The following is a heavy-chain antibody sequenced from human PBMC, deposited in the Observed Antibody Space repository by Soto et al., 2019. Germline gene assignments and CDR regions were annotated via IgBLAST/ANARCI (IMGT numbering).Heavy chain of an antibody. CDR3: ARVYGLVQYDDFWSGYYDY. CDR2: FNPRGGTT. D-gene: IGHD3-3*01. J-gene: IGHJ4*02. V-gene: IGHV1-46*01. Sequence: QVQLLQSGAEVKKPGASVRISCKSSANTFINNYINWVRQAPGQGLEWLGVFNPRGGTTRYAQKCQGRVTMTVETSTRTVFMELSNLKSEDTTVYYCARVYGLVQYDDFWSGYYDYWGQGTLVIVSS. CDR1: ANTFINNY.